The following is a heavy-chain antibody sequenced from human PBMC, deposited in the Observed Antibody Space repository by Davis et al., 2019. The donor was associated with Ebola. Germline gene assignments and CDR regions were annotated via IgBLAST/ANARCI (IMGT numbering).Heavy chain of an antibody. J-gene: IGHJ6*02. CDR2: IKQDGSEK. V-gene: IGHV3-7*01. CDR3: VRDMETIIVGASRHYYYGMDV. CDR1: GFIFSSYA. Sequence: GGSLRLSCAASGFIFSSYAMGWVRQAPGKGLEWVANIKQDGSEKYYVDSVKGRFTISRDNAKNSLYLQMNSLRAEDTAVYYCVRDMETIIVGASRHYYYGMDVWGLGTTVTVSS. D-gene: IGHD1-26*01.